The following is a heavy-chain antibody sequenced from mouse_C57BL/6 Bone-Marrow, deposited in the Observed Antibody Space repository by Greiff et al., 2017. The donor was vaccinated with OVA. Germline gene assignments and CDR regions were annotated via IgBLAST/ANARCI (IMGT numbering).Heavy chain of an antibody. CDR1: GYTFTDYY. Sequence: EVKVVESGPVLVKPGASVKMSCKASGYTFTDYYMNWVKQSHGKSLEWIGVINPYNGGTSYNQKFKGKATLTVDKSSSTAYMELNSLTSEDSAVYYCARKTSGWFAYWGQGTLVTVSA. J-gene: IGHJ3*01. CDR3: ARKTSGWFAY. CDR2: INPYNGGT. V-gene: IGHV1-19*01.